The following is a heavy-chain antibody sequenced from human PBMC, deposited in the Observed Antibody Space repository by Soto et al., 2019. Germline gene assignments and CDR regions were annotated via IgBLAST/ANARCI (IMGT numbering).Heavy chain of an antibody. CDR1: GFIVSSSH. CDR2: LYNHGKT. V-gene: IGHV3-53*01. D-gene: IGHD1-1*01. CDR3: ARLTEAERH. Sequence: EVQLVESGGGLTQPWVSLRLSCVGSGFIVSSSHMIWVRQAPGKGLEGVSILYNHGKTNYVDSVKGRFTITRDNSKNTVYLQLNSQRVEDTAVYYCARLTEAERHWGQGALVTVYS. J-gene: IGHJ4*02.